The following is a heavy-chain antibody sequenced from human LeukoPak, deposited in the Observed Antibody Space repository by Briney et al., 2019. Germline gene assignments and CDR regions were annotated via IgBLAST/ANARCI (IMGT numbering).Heavy chain of an antibody. D-gene: IGHD3-9*01. CDR2: IYYTGTT. CDR1: GGSISPYY. J-gene: IGHJ5*02. V-gene: IGHV4-59*01. CDR3: AREYYDKGWFDP. Sequence: SETLSLTCTVSGGSISPYYWTWIRQPPGKGLEWIGYIYYTGTTNYNPSLKSRVTISVDTSKNQFSLRLSSVTAADTAVYYCAREYYDKGWFDPWGQGTLVTVSS.